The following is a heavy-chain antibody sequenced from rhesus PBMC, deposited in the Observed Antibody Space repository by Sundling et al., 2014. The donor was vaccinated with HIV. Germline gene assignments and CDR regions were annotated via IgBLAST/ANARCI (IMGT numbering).Heavy chain of an antibody. J-gene: IGHJ4*01. D-gene: IGHD3-3*01. V-gene: IGHV4-169*01. Sequence: QVQLQESGPGVVKPSETLSLTCAVSGGSISSNFWSWIRQAPGKGLEWIGYIHGRGTSTNYNPSLKSRVTLSVDTSKNHLSLKLSSVTAADTAVYYCARTGPWTGFYXFDYWGQGVLVTVSS. CDR2: IHGRGTST. CDR1: GGSISSNF. CDR3: ARTGPWTGFYXFDY.